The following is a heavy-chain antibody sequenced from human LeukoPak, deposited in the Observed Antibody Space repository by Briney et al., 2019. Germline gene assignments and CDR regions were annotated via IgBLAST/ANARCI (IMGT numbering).Heavy chain of an antibody. CDR3: AKDRGIVVVPAAIRHYYYGMDV. Sequence: GGSLRLSCAASGFTFYDYAMHWVRHAPGKGLGWVSGISWDSGSIGYADSVKGRFTISRDNAKNSLYLQMNSLRAEDTALYYCAKDRGIVVVPAAIRHYYYGMDVWGQGTTVTVSS. CDR2: ISWDSGSI. D-gene: IGHD2-2*02. J-gene: IGHJ6*02. V-gene: IGHV3-9*01. CDR1: GFTFYDYA.